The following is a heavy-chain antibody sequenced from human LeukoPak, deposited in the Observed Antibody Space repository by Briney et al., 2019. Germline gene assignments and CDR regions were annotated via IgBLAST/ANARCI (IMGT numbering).Heavy chain of an antibody. D-gene: IGHD6-19*01. CDR2: IYYSGST. Sequence: SETLSLTCTVSGGSISSYYWSWIRQPPGKGLECIGYIYYSGSTNYNPSLKSRVTISVDTSKNQFSLKLSSVTAVDTAVYYCARVGVAVAGFDYWGQGTLVTVSS. V-gene: IGHV4-59*01. J-gene: IGHJ4*02. CDR1: GGSISSYY. CDR3: ARVGVAVAGFDY.